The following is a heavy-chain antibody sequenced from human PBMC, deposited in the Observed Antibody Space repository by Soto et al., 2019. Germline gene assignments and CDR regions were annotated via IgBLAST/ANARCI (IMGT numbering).Heavy chain of an antibody. CDR1: GGAISGYY. J-gene: IGHJ5*02. Sequence: PSETLSLTCAVSGGAISGYYWTWIRQSAGKGLEWIGRIYSSGGTKYNPSLQSRVTMSLGTSKNQFSLRLTSVTAADTAVYYCARGQRFSDSFDPWGQGTLVTVSS. D-gene: IGHD3-3*01. CDR2: IYSSGGT. V-gene: IGHV4-4*07. CDR3: ARGQRFSDSFDP.